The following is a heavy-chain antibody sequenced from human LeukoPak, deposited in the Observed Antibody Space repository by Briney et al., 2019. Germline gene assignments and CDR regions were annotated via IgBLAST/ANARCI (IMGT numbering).Heavy chain of an antibody. D-gene: IGHD3-22*01. CDR3: AREKPYYYDSSGYLVYYFDY. Sequence: ASVKVSCKASGYTFTSYAMHWVRQAPGQRLEWMGWINAGNGNTKYSQEFQGRVTITRDTSASTAYMELSSLRSEDMAVYYCAREKPYYYDSSGYLVYYFDYWGQGTLVTVSS. J-gene: IGHJ4*02. CDR1: GYTFTSYA. CDR2: INAGNGNT. V-gene: IGHV1-3*03.